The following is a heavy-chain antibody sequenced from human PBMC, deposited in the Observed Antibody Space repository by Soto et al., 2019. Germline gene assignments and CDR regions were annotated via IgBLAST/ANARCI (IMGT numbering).Heavy chain of an antibody. J-gene: IGHJ3*02. Sequence: QVQLQESGPGLVKPSETLSLTCTVSGGSVRAYYWTWIRQPPGKDLEWIGYTYHSGTTDYNPSLKSRVTMSVDTDKNQFSLNLNSVTAADTAVYYCATGSASSTSDAFAIWGQGTMVSVSS. CDR3: ATGSASSTSDAFAI. D-gene: IGHD2-15*01. CDR2: TYHSGTT. V-gene: IGHV4-59*02. CDR1: GGSVRAYY.